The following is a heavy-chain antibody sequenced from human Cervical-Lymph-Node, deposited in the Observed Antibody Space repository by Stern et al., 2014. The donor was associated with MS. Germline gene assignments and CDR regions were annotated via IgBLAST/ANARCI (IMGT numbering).Heavy chain of an antibody. V-gene: IGHV4-59*08. Sequence: VQLVESGPGLVKPSETLSLTCTVSGGSISSYYWSWIRQPPGKGLEWIGYIYINGNTNYNPSLKNRVPFPVAASKDQFPLKLSSVTAADTAVYFCARHQATGYNYISYYYGLDVWGQGTTVTVSS. D-gene: IGHD5-24*01. CDR1: GGSISSYY. CDR3: ARHQATGYNYISYYYGLDV. CDR2: IYINGNT. J-gene: IGHJ6*02.